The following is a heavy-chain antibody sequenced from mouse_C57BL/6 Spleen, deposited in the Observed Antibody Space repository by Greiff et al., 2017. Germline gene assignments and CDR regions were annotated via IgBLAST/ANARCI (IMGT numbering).Heavy chain of an antibody. Sequence: EVMLVESGGGLVKPGGSLKLSCAASGFTFSSYAMSWVRQTPEKRLEWVATISDGGSYTYYPDNVKGRFTISRDNAKNNLYLQMSHLKSEDTAMYYCARFDGYYRNYFDYWGQGTTLTVSS. CDR1: GFTFSSYA. CDR2: ISDGGSYT. CDR3: ARFDGYYRNYFDY. D-gene: IGHD2-3*01. V-gene: IGHV5-4*03. J-gene: IGHJ2*01.